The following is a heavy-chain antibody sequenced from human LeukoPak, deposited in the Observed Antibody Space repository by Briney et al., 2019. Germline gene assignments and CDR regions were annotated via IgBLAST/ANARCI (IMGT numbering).Heavy chain of an antibody. J-gene: IGHJ4*02. CDR1: GFTVSSNY. CDR2: IYSGGST. D-gene: IGHD3-9*01. CDR3: ARVGQNDILTEQFDY. Sequence: GGSLRLSCAASGFTVSSNYMSWVRQAPGKGLEWVSVIYSGGSTYYSDSVKGRFTISRDNSKNTLYLQMNSLRAEDTAVYYCARVGQNDILTEQFDYWGQGTLVTVSS. V-gene: IGHV3-53*01.